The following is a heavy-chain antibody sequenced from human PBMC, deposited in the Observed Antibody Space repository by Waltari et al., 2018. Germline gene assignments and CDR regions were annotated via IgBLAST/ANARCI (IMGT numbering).Heavy chain of an antibody. CDR1: GGSFSGYY. D-gene: IGHD1-26*01. CDR3: ARLPYSASDYVLDY. Sequence: QVQLQQWGAGLLKPSETLSLTCAVYGGSFSGYYWSWIRHPPGNGLVWFGEIYHVGSTNYYPSLKMRVTISVDASKNQFSLKLSSVTAAYTAVYYCARLPYSASDYVLDYWGQGTLVTVSS. V-gene: IGHV4-34*01. J-gene: IGHJ4*02. CDR2: IYHVGST.